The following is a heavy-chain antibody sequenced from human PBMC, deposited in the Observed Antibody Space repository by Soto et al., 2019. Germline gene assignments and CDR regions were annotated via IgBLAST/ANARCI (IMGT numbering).Heavy chain of an antibody. J-gene: IGHJ6*02. V-gene: IGHV3-30-3*01. CDR3: ARDLGILTGYYRDNYYYYGMDV. CDR2: ISYDGSNK. D-gene: IGHD3-9*01. CDR1: GFTFSSYA. Sequence: SCAASGFTFSSYAMHWVRQAPGKGLEWVAVISYDGSNKYYADSVKGRFTISRDNSKNTLYLQMNSLRAEDTAVYYCARDLGILTGYYRDNYYYYGMDVWGQGTTVTVSS.